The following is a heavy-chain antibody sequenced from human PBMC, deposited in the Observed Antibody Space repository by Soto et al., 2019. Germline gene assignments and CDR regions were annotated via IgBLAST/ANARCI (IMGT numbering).Heavy chain of an antibody. CDR3: ARGGYSYGYSDY. CDR1: GGSISSGDYY. CDR2: IYYSRST. V-gene: IGHV4-30-4*01. D-gene: IGHD5-18*01. Sequence: QVQLQESGPGLVKPSQTLSLTCTVSGGSISSGDYYWSWIRQPPGKGLKWIGYIYYSRSTYYTPSLKSRFNLSVDTSKTQFALKLSPVTAADTAVYYCARGGYSYGYSDYWGQGTLVTVSS. J-gene: IGHJ4*02.